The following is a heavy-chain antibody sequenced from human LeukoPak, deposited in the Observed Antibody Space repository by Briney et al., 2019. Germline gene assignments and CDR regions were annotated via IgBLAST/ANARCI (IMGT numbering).Heavy chain of an antibody. J-gene: IGHJ6*03. CDR1: GYSFTSYW. V-gene: IGHV5-51*01. CDR3: ARRGRYCSSTSCYSDYYMDV. CDR2: IYPGDSDT. D-gene: IGHD2-2*01. Sequence: GESLKISCKGSGYSFTSYWIGWVRQMPGKGLEWMGIIYPGDSDTRYSPSFQGQVTISADKSISTAYLQWSSLKASDTAMYYCARRGRYCSSTSCYSDYYMDVWGKGTTVTVSS.